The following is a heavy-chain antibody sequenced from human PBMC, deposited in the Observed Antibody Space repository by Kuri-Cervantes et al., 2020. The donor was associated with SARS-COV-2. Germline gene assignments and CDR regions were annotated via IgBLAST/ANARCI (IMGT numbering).Heavy chain of an antibody. J-gene: IGHJ3*02. Sequence: ASVKVSCKASGYTFTSYGISWVRQAPGQGLEWVGWISTYNGNTNYAQILQGRVTMTTDTSTSTASMELRSLRSFDTAAYYCARDLPQNYRSDWNYVGIDGFDIWGQGTMVTVSS. CDR1: GYTFTSYG. CDR3: ARDLPQNYRSDWNYVGIDGFDI. V-gene: IGHV1-18*01. CDR2: ISTYNGNT. D-gene: IGHD1-7*01.